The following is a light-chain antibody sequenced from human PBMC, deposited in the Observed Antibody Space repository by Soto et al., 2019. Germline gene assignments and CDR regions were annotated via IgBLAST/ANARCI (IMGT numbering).Light chain of an antibody. CDR1: QSISSY. CDR3: QQSYSTLT. J-gene: IGKJ3*01. CDR2: AAS. V-gene: IGKV1-39*01. Sequence: DIQMTQSPSSLSASVGDRVTITCRASQSISSYLNWYQQKPGKAPKLLIYAASSLQSGVPSRFSASGSGTDFTLTIASLPPEDFATYYCQQSYSTLTFGPGTKVDIK.